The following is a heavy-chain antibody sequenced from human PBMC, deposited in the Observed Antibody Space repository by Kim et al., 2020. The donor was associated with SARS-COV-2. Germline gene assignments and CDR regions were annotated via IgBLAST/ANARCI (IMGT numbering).Heavy chain of an antibody. CDR1: GFTFNKFN. CDR3: ERDSPAYGSESSFVAF. Sequence: GGSLRLSCAASGFTFNKFNMNWVRQAPGKGLEWVSSISSTSDCKFYADSVRGRFTISRDNAKNSLYLKMNSLSAEDKDMYYCERDSPAYGSESSFVAFWGQGTLATVSS. CDR2: ISSTSDCK. V-gene: IGHV3-21*01. J-gene: IGHJ4*02. D-gene: IGHD3-10*01.